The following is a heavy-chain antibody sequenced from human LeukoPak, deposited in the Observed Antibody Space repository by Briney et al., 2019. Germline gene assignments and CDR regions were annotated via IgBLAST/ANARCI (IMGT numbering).Heavy chain of an antibody. J-gene: IGHJ4*02. CDR3: ARDRLPIVGATRADELFDY. D-gene: IGHD1-26*01. V-gene: IGHV4-4*07. CDR2: IYTSGST. Sequence: SETLSLTCTVSGGSISSYYWSWIRPPAGKGLEWIGRIYTSGSTNYNPSLKSRVTMSVDTSKNQFSLKLSSVTAADTAVYYCARDRLPIVGATRADELFDYWGQGTLVTVSS. CDR1: GGSISSYY.